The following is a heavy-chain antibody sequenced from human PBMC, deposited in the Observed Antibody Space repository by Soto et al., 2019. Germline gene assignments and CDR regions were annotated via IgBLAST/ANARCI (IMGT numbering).Heavy chain of an antibody. CDR1: GHTSIDYQ. Sequence: QVQLVQSGAEVKNPGASVKVSCQASGHTSIDYQIHWVRQAPGQGLEWVGWINSNGLGTTYAQTFQSRVSMTRDTARPTAYRELRGLTSDDTAVYYSATGHCDRTNCYNCDNWFDPWGQGTLVTVSS. CDR2: INSNGLGT. CDR3: ATGHCDRTNCYNCDNWFDP. V-gene: IGHV1-2*02. J-gene: IGHJ5*02. D-gene: IGHD1-1*01.